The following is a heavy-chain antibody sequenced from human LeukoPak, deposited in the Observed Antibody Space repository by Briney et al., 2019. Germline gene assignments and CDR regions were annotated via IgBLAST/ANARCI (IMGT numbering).Heavy chain of an antibody. D-gene: IGHD6-19*01. CDR1: GYTFTGYY. J-gene: IGHJ4*02. CDR3: ARDQYSSGWYEGDY. Sequence: ASVKVSCKASGYTFTGYYMHWVRQAPGQGLEWMGWINPNSGGTNYAQKFQGRVTMTRDTSIGTAYMELSRLRSDDTAVYYCARDQYSSGWYEGDYWGQGTLVTVSS. V-gene: IGHV1-2*02. CDR2: INPNSGGT.